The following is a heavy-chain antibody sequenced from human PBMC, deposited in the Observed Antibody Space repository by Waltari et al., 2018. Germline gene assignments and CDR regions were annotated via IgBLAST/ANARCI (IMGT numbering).Heavy chain of an antibody. V-gene: IGHV4-61*02. CDR2: SYTSGST. J-gene: IGHJ4*02. CDR1: GGSISSGSYY. CDR3: ARSGYSYGHFDY. D-gene: IGHD5-18*01. Sequence: QVQLQESGPGLVKPSQTLSLTCTVSGGSISSGSYYWSWIRQPAGKGLEWIGRSYTSGSTNYNPSLKSRVTIPVDTSKNQFSLKLSSVTAADTAVYYCARSGYSYGHFDYWGQGTLVTVSS.